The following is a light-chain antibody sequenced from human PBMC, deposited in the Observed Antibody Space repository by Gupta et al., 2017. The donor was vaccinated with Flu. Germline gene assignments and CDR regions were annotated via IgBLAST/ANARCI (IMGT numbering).Light chain of an antibody. CDR2: TND. CDR1: RSNIGTNT. J-gene: IGLJ1*01. CDR3: AAWDDSLDAYV. Sequence: QSVLTQPPSTSGTPGQRVTISCSGGRSNIGTNTVNWYQQLPGTAPKLLIHTNDQRPSGVPDRFSGSKSGTSASLAVSGLQSEDESDYYCAAWDDSLDAYVFGTGTKVTV. V-gene: IGLV1-44*01.